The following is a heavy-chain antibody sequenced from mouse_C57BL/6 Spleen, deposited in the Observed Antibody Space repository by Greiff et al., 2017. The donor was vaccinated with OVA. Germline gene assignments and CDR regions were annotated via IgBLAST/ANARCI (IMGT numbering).Heavy chain of an antibody. D-gene: IGHD1-1*01. Sequence: EVQLVESEGGLVQPGSSMKLSCTASGFTFSDYYMAWVRQVPEKGLEWVANINYDGSSTYYLDSLKSRFIISRANAKNILYLQMSSLKSEDTATYYCARGGDFGSRGYAMDYWGQGTSVTVSS. CDR3: ARGGDFGSRGYAMDY. CDR2: INYDGSST. V-gene: IGHV5-16*01. CDR1: GFTFSDYY. J-gene: IGHJ4*01.